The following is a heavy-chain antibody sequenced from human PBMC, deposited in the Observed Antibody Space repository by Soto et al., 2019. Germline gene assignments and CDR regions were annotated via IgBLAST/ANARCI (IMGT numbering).Heavy chain of an antibody. V-gene: IGHV5-51*01. J-gene: IGHJ4*02. CDR1: GYNFASHW. CDR2: IYPDDSDT. CDR3: ARRGSSGWFPYYFDY. D-gene: IGHD6-19*01. Sequence: PGESLKLSCKCSGYNFASHWIGWVRQMPGKGLEWMGIIYPDDSDTRYSPSFQGQVTISADKSISTAYLQWSSLKASDTAMYYCARRGSSGWFPYYFDYWGQGTLVTVSS.